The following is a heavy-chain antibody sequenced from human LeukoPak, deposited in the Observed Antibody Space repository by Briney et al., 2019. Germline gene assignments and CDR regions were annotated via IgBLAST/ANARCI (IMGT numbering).Heavy chain of an antibody. V-gene: IGHV3-30*04. CDR2: ISYDGSNK. D-gene: IGHD1-14*01. Sequence: GGSLRLSCAASGSTFSSYAMHWVRQAPGKGLEWVAVISYDGSNKYYADSVKDRFTISRDNSKNTLYLQMNSLRAEDTAVYYCARDPNHPGWFDPWGQGTLVTVSS. J-gene: IGHJ5*02. CDR3: ARDPNHPGWFDP. CDR1: GSTFSSYA.